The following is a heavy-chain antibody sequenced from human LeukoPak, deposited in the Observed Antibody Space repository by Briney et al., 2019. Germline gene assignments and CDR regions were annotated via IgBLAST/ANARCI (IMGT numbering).Heavy chain of an antibody. V-gene: IGHV4-59*11. CDR3: ARDPTTVTKGFDV. Sequence: SETLSLTCSVSDDSLSTHYWTWIRHPPGKGLEWIGYISSIGSTNYNPSFKSRVTITVDTSKKQFSLKMTSVTAADTAVYYCARDPTTVTKGFDVWGQGTMVTVSS. CDR2: ISSIGST. D-gene: IGHD4-17*01. J-gene: IGHJ3*01. CDR1: DDSLSTHY.